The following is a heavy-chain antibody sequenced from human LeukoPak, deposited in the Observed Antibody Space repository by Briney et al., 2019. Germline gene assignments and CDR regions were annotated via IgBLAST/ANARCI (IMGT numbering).Heavy chain of an antibody. D-gene: IGHD6-19*01. J-gene: IGHJ4*02. CDR1: GYTFSNYG. CDR2: TSYNGNT. V-gene: IGHV1-18*04. Sequence: ASVQGSSQASGYTFSNYGISWVRQAPGLGLAWMGWTSYNGNTNYAQKFQDRVTMTTDTSTTPAYMELRSLESDDTAVYYCARHSGSGWQALGYWGQGTLVTVSS. CDR3: ARHSGSGWQALGY.